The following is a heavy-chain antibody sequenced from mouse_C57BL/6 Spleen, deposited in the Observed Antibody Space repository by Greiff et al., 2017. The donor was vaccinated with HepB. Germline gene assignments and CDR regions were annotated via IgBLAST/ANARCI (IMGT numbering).Heavy chain of an antibody. J-gene: IGHJ4*01. D-gene: IGHD1-1*01. Sequence: EVKLVESGGGLVKPGGSLKLSCAASGFTFSSYAMSWVRQTPEKRLEWVATISDGGSYTYYPDNVKGRFTISRDNAKNNLYLQMSHLKSEDTAMYYCARSPLITTVVATGAMDYWGQGTSVTVSS. CDR1: GFTFSSYA. CDR3: ARSPLITTVVATGAMDY. CDR2: ISDGGSYT. V-gene: IGHV5-4*03.